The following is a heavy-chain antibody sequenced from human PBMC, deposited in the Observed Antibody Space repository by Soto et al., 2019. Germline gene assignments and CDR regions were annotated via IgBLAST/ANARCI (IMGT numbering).Heavy chain of an antibody. CDR2: INHSGST. V-gene: IGHV4-34*01. CDR1: GGSYSGHY. J-gene: IGHJ5*02. Sequence: PSETLSLTSAVYGGSYSGHYWSWIRQPPGKVLEWIGEINHSGSTNYNPSLKSRVTISVDTSKNQFSLKLSSVTAADTDVYYCARGDVPPSIAVAGTWFDPWGQATLVT. CDR3: ARGDVPPSIAVAGTWFDP. D-gene: IGHD6-19*01.